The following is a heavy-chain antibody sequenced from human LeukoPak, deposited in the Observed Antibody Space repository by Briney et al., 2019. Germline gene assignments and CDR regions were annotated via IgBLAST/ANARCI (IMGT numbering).Heavy chain of an antibody. V-gene: IGHV3-66*01. Sequence: GGSLRLSCAASGFTVSSNYMSWARQAPGKGLEWVSVIYSGGSTYYADSVKGRFTISRDNSKNTLYLQMNSLRAEDTAVYYCARDPLNYYGSGSYYMWGQGTLVTVSS. CDR2: IYSGGST. CDR3: ARDPLNYYGSGSYYM. D-gene: IGHD3-10*01. CDR1: GFTVSSNY. J-gene: IGHJ4*02.